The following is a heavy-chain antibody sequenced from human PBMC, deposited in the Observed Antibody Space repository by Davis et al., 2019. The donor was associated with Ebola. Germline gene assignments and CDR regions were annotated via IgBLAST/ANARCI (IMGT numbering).Heavy chain of an antibody. D-gene: IGHD6-13*01. CDR3: ARLPSIASAGLDY. J-gene: IGHJ4*02. Sequence: SETLSLTCTVSGGSISSSSYYWGWIRQHPGKGLEWIGSIYYSGSTYYNPSLKSRVTISVDTSKNQFSLKLSSVTAADTAVYYCARLPSIASAGLDYWGQGTLVTVSS. CDR2: IYYSGST. V-gene: IGHV4-39*01. CDR1: GGSISSSSYY.